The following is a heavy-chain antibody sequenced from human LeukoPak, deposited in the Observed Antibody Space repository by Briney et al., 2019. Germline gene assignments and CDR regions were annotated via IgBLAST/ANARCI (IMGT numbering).Heavy chain of an antibody. CDR1: GFTFTSFA. CDR2: ISGSGGST. V-gene: IGHV3-23*01. D-gene: IGHD6-13*01. J-gene: IGHJ4*02. Sequence: GGSLRLSCAASGFTFTSFAMYWVRQAPGKGLKWVSGISGSGGSTYYADSVKGRFTISRDNSKNTLYLQMNSLRAEDTAVYYCAKGRIAATWGLFDYWGQGTLVTVSS. CDR3: AKGRIAATWGLFDY.